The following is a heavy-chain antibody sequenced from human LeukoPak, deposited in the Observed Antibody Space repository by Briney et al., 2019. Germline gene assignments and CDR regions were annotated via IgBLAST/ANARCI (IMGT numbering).Heavy chain of an antibody. CDR2: IRAYNGNT. D-gene: IGHD3-10*01. Sequence: ASVKVSCKAPGYTFTSYGISWVRQAPGQGLEWMGWIRAYNGNTKYAQKLQGRVTMTTDTSTSTAYMELRSLRSDDTAVYYCARGIFTMVRGVIHYYYGMDVWGQGTTVTVSS. J-gene: IGHJ6*02. CDR3: ARGIFTMVRGVIHYYYGMDV. CDR1: GYTFTSYG. V-gene: IGHV1-18*01.